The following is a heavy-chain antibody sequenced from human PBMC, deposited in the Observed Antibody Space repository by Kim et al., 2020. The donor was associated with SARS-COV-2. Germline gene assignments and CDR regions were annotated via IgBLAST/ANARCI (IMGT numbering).Heavy chain of an antibody. V-gene: IGHV3-74*01. CDR3: ASLSAVALRTAY. Sequence: GGSLRLSCAASGFTFSNYYMYWVRQAPGKGLVWVSRIKPDGSATTYADSVKGRFTISRDNAKSTLYLQMNSLRAEDTAVYYCASLSAVALRTAYWGQGTLVTVSS. CDR1: GFTFSNYY. CDR2: IKPDGSAT. J-gene: IGHJ4*02. D-gene: IGHD2-2*01.